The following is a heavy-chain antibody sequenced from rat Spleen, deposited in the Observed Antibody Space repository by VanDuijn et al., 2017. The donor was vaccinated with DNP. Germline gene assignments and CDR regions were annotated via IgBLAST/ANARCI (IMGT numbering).Heavy chain of an antibody. D-gene: IGHD1-11*01. J-gene: IGHJ2*01. V-gene: IGHV5-29*01. CDR1: GFTFSNYG. CDR2: ISYDGSST. Sequence: EVQLVESGGGLVQPGRSLKLSCAASGFTFSNYGMVWVRQAPTKGLEWVATISYDGSSTWYRDSVKGRFTISRDNAKSTLYLQMDSLRSEDTATYYCARHEATEGIDVDYWGQGVMVTVSS. CDR3: ARHEATEGIDVDY.